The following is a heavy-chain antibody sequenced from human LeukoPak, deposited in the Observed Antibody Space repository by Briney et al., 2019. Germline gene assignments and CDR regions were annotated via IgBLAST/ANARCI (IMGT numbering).Heavy chain of an antibody. D-gene: IGHD6-6*01. CDR1: GFIFSRYV. J-gene: IGHJ4*02. CDR3: AREVEYSTSSCDY. V-gene: IGHV3-23*01. Sequence: GGSLRLSCAASGFIFSRYVMSWVRQAPGKGLEWVSVISGSGGSTYYADSVKGRFTISRDKSKNTLYLQMSSLRAEDTAVYYCAREVEYSTSSCDYWGQGTLVTVSS. CDR2: ISGSGGST.